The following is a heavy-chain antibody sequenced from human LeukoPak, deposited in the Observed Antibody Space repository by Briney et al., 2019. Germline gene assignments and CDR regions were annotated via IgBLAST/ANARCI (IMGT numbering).Heavy chain of an antibody. Sequence: NPSETLSLTCTVSGGSISIYYWSWIRQPPAKGLEWIGYIYYSWSTNYNPYLTSRVTISVDTSKNQIPLNLSSVTASDTAVYYCAIETTTVTTWVVFDYWGQGALVAVPS. V-gene: IGHV4-59*01. D-gene: IGHD4-17*01. CDR3: AIETTTVTTWVVFDY. J-gene: IGHJ4*02. CDR1: GGSISIYY. CDR2: IYYSWST.